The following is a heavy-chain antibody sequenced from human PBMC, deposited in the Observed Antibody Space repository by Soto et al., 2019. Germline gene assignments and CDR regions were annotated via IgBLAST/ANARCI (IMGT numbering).Heavy chain of an antibody. CDR3: ARPEGIAAQAMNY. CDR1: GGTFSSYA. J-gene: IGHJ4*02. CDR2: IIPIFGTA. D-gene: IGHD6-13*01. V-gene: IGHV1-69*13. Sequence: ASVKVSCKASGGTFSSYAISWVRQAPGQGLEWMGGIIPIFGTANYAQKFQGRVTITADESTSTAYMELSSLRSEDTAVYYCARPEGIAAQAMNYWGQGTPVTVSS.